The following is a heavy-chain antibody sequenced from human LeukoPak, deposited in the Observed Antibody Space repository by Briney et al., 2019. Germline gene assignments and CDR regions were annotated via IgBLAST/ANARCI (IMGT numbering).Heavy chain of an antibody. J-gene: IGHJ4*02. V-gene: IGHV4-59*12. D-gene: IGHD1-7*01. CDR1: GVSITPYY. CDR2: FSSGGSA. CDR3: ARKQTGTMYDV. Sequence: SETLSLTCTVSGVSITPYYWSWIRQPPGKGLEWIGTFSSGGSAYYNPSLTSRVSISKDTSDNQFSLRLYSVTAADTAVYYCARKQTGTMYDVWGQGTQVTVSS.